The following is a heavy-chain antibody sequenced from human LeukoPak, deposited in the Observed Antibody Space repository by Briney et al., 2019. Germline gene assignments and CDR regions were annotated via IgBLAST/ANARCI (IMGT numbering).Heavy chain of an antibody. CDR3: ATDPDSSGYYYPIFDY. Sequence: PGRSLRLSCAASGFTSSSYAMHWVRQAPGKGLVWMAIISYDGSNKYYADSVKGRFTISRDNSKNTLYLQINSLRAEDTAVYYCATDPDSSGYYYPIFDYWGQGTLVTVSS. V-gene: IGHV3-30-3*01. CDR1: GFTSSSYA. D-gene: IGHD3-22*01. J-gene: IGHJ4*02. CDR2: ISYDGSNK.